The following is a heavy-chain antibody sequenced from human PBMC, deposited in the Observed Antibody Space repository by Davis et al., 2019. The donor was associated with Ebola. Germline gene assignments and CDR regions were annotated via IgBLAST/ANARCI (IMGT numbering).Heavy chain of an antibody. V-gene: IGHV4-61*08. Sequence: SETLSLTCTVSGGSISSGGYYWSWIRQRPGKGLEWIGYIYYSGSTTYHPSLKSRVAISVDTSTNQFSLKLSSVTAADTAVYYCASESCSGGICHFDYWGQGTLVTVSS. CDR2: IYYSGST. J-gene: IGHJ4*02. CDR3: ASESCSGGICHFDY. D-gene: IGHD2-15*01. CDR1: GGSISSGGYY.